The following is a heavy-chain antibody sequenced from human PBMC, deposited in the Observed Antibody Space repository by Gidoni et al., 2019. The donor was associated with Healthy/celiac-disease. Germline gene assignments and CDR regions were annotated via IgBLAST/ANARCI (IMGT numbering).Heavy chain of an antibody. CDR3: ARAKGRRYFDWLENFDY. D-gene: IGHD3-9*01. V-gene: IGHV4-59*01. CDR1: GGPISSYY. J-gene: IGHJ4*02. CDR2: TYYSGST. Sequence: QVQLQESGPGLVKPSETLSLPCTVSGGPISSYYWSWIRQPPGKGLEWIGYTYYSGSTNYNPPLKSRVTISVDTSKNQFSLKLSSVTAADTAVYYCARAKGRRYFDWLENFDYWGQGTLVTVSS.